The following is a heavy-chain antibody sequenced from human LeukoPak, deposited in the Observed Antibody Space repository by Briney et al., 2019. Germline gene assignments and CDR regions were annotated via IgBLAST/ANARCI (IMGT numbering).Heavy chain of an antibody. CDR1: GGSISSGGYS. Sequence: PSQTLSLTCAVSGGSISSGGYSWSWVRQPPGQGLEWIGYIYHSGSTYYNPSLKSRVTISVDRSNNQFSLKLSSVTAADTAVYYCARALTSGDSSGYYYDYWGQGTLVTVSS. J-gene: IGHJ4*02. CDR3: ARALTSGDSSGYYYDY. D-gene: IGHD3-22*01. V-gene: IGHV4-30-2*01. CDR2: IYHSGST.